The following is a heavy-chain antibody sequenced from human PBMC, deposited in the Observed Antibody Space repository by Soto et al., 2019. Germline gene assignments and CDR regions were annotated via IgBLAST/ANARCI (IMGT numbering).Heavy chain of an antibody. V-gene: IGHV3-48*02. CDR2: ISSSSSTI. Sequence: GGSLRLSCAASGFTFSSYSMNWVRQAPGKGLEWVSYISSSSSTIYYADSVKGRFTISRDNAKNSLYLQMNSLRDEDTAVYYCARHTYYDFWSGYPYYFDYWGQGTLVTVSS. J-gene: IGHJ4*02. CDR3: ARHTYYDFWSGYPYYFDY. D-gene: IGHD3-3*01. CDR1: GFTFSSYS.